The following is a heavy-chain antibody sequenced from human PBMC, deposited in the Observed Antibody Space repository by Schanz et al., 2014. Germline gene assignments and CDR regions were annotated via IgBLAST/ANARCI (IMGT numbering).Heavy chain of an antibody. D-gene: IGHD6-19*01. Sequence: QVQLVDSGGGLVQPGGSLRLSCAASGFTVSKNYMSWIRQAPGKGLEWVSYISNSGTTIYYADSVKGRFTISRDNAKNSLYLQMNSLRVEDTAVYYCARDLISSGWYGWGQGTLVTVSS. V-gene: IGHV3-11*01. J-gene: IGHJ4*02. CDR1: GFTVSKNY. CDR3: ARDLISSGWYG. CDR2: ISNSGTTI.